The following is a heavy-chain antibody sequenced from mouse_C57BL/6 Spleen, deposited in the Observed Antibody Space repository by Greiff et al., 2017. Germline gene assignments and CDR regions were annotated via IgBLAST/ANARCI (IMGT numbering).Heavy chain of an antibody. J-gene: IGHJ4*01. CDR3: ANYYYGGSAMDY. V-gene: IGHV1-80*01. CDR2: IYPGDGDP. D-gene: IGHD1-1*01. CDR1: GYAFSSYW. Sequence: VQLPQSGAELVKPGASVKISCKASGYAFSSYWMNWVKQRPGKGLARIGQIYPGDGDPNYNGTFKGKATLNADKSSSTADLQLSSLTSEDSAVYFCANYYYGGSAMDYWGQGTSVTVAS.